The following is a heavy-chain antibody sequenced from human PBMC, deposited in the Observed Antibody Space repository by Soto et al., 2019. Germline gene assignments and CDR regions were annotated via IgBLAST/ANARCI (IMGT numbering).Heavy chain of an antibody. Sequence: QLQLQESGPGLVKPSETLSLTCTVSGGSISSSSYYWGWIRQPPGKGLEWIGSIYYSGSTYYNPSLKSRVTISVDTSKNHVALKLSSVTGADTGVYYCARRGGVAAHSFDYWGQGTLVTVSS. D-gene: IGHD3-10*01. CDR1: GGSISSSSYY. CDR3: ARRGGVAAHSFDY. V-gene: IGHV4-39*02. J-gene: IGHJ4*02. CDR2: IYYSGST.